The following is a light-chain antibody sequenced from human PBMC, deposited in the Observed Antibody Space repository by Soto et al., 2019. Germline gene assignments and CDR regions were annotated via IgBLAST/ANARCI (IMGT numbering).Light chain of an antibody. CDR2: DAS. CDR3: QQLTIYPST. V-gene: IGKV1-9*01. Sequence: IQLTQSPSSLSASVGDRVTVTCRASQDIRNYLAWYQQEPGRAPKLLIFDASTLHSGVPPRFSGSGFGTDFTLTISGLQPEYFATYYCQQLTIYPSTFGGGTKVDIK. J-gene: IGKJ4*01. CDR1: QDIRNY.